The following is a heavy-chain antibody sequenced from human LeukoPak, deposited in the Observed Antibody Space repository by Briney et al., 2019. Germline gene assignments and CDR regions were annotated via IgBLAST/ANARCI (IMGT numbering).Heavy chain of an antibody. V-gene: IGHV1-18*01. Sequence: ASVKVSCKASGYTFTSYGISWVRQAPGQGLEWMGWISAYNGNTNYAQKLQGRVTMTTDTSTSTAYMELRSLRSDDTAVYYCARDVGYCSGGSCYPSTYNWFDPWGQGTLVTVSS. D-gene: IGHD2-15*01. CDR2: ISAYNGNT. J-gene: IGHJ5*02. CDR1: GYTFTSYG. CDR3: ARDVGYCSGGSCYPSTYNWFDP.